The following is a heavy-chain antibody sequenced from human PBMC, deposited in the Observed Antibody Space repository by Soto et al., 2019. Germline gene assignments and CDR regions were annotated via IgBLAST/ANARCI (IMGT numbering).Heavy chain of an antibody. D-gene: IGHD1-26*01. CDR3: AREAYSGRSAGCDV. CDR1: GFTFGAYT. J-gene: IGHJ3*01. CDR2: ISYDGNSE. Sequence: QMQLVASGGGVVQPGRSLRLSCAASGFTFGAYTMHWVRQAPGKGLEWVAVISYDGNSERYTDPVTGRFTVSRDNSTSTTSRQMNSLRSEATAVYYCAREAYSGRSAGCDVWGQGTRVSFSS. V-gene: IGHV3-30*14.